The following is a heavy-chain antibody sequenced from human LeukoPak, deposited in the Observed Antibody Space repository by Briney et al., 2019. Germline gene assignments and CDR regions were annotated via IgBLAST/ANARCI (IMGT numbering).Heavy chain of an antibody. V-gene: IGHV4-59*08. Sequence: PSETLSLTCTVSGGSISSYYWSWIRQPPGKGLEWIGYIYYSGSTNYNPSLKSRVTISVDTSKNQFSLKLSSVTAADTAMYYCARQAHFYDSRPDYWGQGTLVTVSS. CDR1: GGSISSYY. CDR2: IYYSGST. D-gene: IGHD3-22*01. CDR3: ARQAHFYDSRPDY. J-gene: IGHJ4*02.